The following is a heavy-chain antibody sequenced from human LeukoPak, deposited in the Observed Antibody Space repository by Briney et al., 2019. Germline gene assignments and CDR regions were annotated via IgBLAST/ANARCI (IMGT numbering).Heavy chain of an antibody. J-gene: IGHJ4*02. D-gene: IGHD1-26*01. V-gene: IGHV3-30*04. CDR2: ISYDGNNK. Sequence: GRSLRLSCAASGFTFSSYAMHWVRQAPGKGLEWVAFISYDGNNKYHADSVKGRFTVSRDDSKNTLYLQMSSLRPEDTALYSCARERQSAVGPTGELDYWGQGTLVTVSS. CDR3: ARERQSAVGPTGELDY. CDR1: GFTFSSYA.